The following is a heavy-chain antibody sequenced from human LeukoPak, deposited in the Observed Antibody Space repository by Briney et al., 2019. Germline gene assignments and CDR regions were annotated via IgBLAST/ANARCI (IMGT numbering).Heavy chain of an antibody. D-gene: IGHD3-3*01. J-gene: IGHJ5*02. Sequence: ASVKVSCKASGYTFTSYDINWVQQATGQGLEWMGWMNPNSGNTGYAQKFQGRVTITRNTSISTAYMELSSLRSEDTAVYYCARKGRATTYYDFWSGLDWFDPWGQGTLVTVSS. CDR2: MNPNSGNT. CDR1: GYTFTSYD. CDR3: ARKGRATTYYDFWSGLDWFDP. V-gene: IGHV1-8*03.